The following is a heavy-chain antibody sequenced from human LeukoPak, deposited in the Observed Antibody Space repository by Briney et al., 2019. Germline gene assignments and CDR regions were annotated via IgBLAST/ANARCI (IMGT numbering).Heavy chain of an antibody. CDR2: ISSSGGST. CDR1: GFTFSDYY. J-gene: IGHJ4*02. CDR3: AFNSSGYKYCFDY. Sequence: PGGSLRLSCAASGFTFSDYYMSWVRQAPGKGLEWVSAISSSGGSTYYADSVKGRFTISRDNSKNTLYLQMHSLRAEDTAVYYCAFNSSGYKYCFDYWGRGTLVTVSS. D-gene: IGHD3-22*01. V-gene: IGHV3-23*01.